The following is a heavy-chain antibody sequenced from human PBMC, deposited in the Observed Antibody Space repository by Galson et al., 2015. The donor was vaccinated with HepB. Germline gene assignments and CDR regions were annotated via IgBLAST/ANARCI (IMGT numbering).Heavy chain of an antibody. Sequence: SVKVSCKASGGTFSSYAISWVRQAPGQGLEWMGGIIPIFGTANYAQKFQGRVTITADESTSTAYMELSSLRSEDTAVYYCASRKDCSSTSCREHNWFDPWGQGTLVTVSS. CDR1: GGTFSSYA. CDR2: IIPIFGTA. V-gene: IGHV1-69*13. J-gene: IGHJ5*02. D-gene: IGHD2-2*01. CDR3: ASRKDCSSTSCREHNWFDP.